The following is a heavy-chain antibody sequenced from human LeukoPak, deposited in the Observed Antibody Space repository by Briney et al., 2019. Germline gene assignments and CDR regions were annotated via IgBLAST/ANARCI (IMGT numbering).Heavy chain of an antibody. V-gene: IGHV3-11*04. CDR3: ARGADSSGFYDAFDM. CDR1: GFTFSDYY. Sequence: GGSLRLSCAASGFTFSDYYMNWVRQAPGEGLEWVSYISSSGSPIYYADSVKGRFAISRDNAKNSLYLQMNSLRAEDTAVYYCARGADSSGFYDAFDMWGQGTMVTVSS. CDR2: ISSSGSPI. D-gene: IGHD3-22*01. J-gene: IGHJ3*02.